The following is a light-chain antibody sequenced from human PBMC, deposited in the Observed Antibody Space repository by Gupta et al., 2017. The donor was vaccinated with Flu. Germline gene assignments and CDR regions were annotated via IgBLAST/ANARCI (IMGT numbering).Light chain of an antibody. Sequence: PATLALCPGGRDTCSCRARQNVGRFLVWYQQKPGQAPRHLMTDASTGATGIPARFGGSGSGTDFTLTISSLEPEDLAVYFCQQCADWPMTFGQGTQVEIK. CDR1: QNVGRF. CDR2: DAS. CDR3: QQCADWPMT. V-gene: IGKV3-11*01. J-gene: IGKJ5*01.